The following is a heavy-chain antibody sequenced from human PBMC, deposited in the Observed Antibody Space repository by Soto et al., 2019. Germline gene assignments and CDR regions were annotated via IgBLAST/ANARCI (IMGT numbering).Heavy chain of an antibody. D-gene: IGHD1-7*01. CDR1: GGTFSSYA. V-gene: IGHV1-69*13. CDR3: ARGLTGTTWTPSGY. Sequence: SVKVSCKASGGTFSSYAISWVRQAPGQGLEWMGGIIPIFGTANYAQKFQGRVTITADESTSTAYMELSSLRSEDTAVYYCARGLTGTTWTPSGYWGRGTLVTVSS. J-gene: IGHJ4*02. CDR2: IIPIFGTA.